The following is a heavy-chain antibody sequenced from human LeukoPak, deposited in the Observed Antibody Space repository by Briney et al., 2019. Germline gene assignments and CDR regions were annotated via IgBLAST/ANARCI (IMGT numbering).Heavy chain of an antibody. V-gene: IGHV4-59*01. CDR2: IYYTGST. J-gene: IGHJ4*02. CDR3: ARSVVPTAPIDY. Sequence: SGTLSLTCTVSGGSISSYYWSWIRQPPGKGLEWIGYIYYTGSTNYNPSLKSRITTSIDTSKNQFSLKLSSVTAADTAVYYCARSVVPTAPIDYWGQGTLVTVSS. D-gene: IGHD2-2*01. CDR1: GGSISSYY.